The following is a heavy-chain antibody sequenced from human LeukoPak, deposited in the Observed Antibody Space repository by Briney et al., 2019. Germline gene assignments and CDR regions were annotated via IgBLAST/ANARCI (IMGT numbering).Heavy chain of an antibody. CDR2: IYYSGST. J-gene: IGHJ4*02. V-gene: IGHV4-39*01. D-gene: IGHD5-18*01. CDR3: ARHLSSVRGYSYGYGY. CDR1: GGSISSSSYY. Sequence: SETLSLTCTVSGGSISSSSYYWGWIRQPPGKGLEWIGSIYYSGSTYYNPSLKSRVTISVDTSKNQFSLKLSSVTAADTAVYYCARHLSSVRGYSYGYGYWGQGTLVTVSS.